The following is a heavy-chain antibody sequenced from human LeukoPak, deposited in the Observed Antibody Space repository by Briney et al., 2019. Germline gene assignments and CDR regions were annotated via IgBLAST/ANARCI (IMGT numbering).Heavy chain of an antibody. CDR2: VSGSGDST. Sequence: AGGSLRLSCAASGFTFSNYAMSWVPQAPGKGLEWVSAVSGSGDSTYYAGSVKGRFTISRDNSKNTVYLQMNSLRAEDTAVYYCAKFWDFGDYAIDYWGQGTLVTVSS. CDR1: GFTFSNYA. CDR3: AKFWDFGDYAIDY. J-gene: IGHJ4*02. V-gene: IGHV3-23*01. D-gene: IGHD4-17*01.